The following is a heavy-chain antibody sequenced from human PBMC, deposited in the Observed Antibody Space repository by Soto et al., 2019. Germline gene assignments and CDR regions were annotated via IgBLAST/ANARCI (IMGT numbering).Heavy chain of an antibody. J-gene: IGHJ4*02. CDR3: AKDRLAGNFDY. CDR2: ISGTGGST. V-gene: IGHV3-23*01. Sequence: GGSLSLSCAASGFTFSSYAMSWVRQAPGKGLEWVATISGTGGSTYYADSVKGRFTISRDNSKNTLYLQMNGLRVEDTAVYYCAKDRLAGNFDYWGQGTQVTVSS. CDR1: GFTFSSYA.